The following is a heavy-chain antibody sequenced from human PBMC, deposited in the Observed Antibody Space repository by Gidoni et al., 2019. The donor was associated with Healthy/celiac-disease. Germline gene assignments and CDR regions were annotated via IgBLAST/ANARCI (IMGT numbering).Heavy chain of an antibody. Sequence: QVQLVESGGGVVQPGGSLRLSCAASGFTFSRYGMHWVRQAPGKGLEWVAFIRYDGSNKYYGDSVKGRFTISRDNSKNTLYLQMNSLRAEDTAVYYCAKDQSAGSYDEGGMDVWGQGTTVTVSS. CDR2: IRYDGSNK. V-gene: IGHV3-30*02. CDR1: GFTFSRYG. CDR3: AKDQSAGSYDEGGMDV. D-gene: IGHD3-10*01. J-gene: IGHJ6*02.